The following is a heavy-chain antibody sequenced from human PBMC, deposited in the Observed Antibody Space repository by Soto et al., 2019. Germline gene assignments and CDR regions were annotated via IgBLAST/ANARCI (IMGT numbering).Heavy chain of an antibody. Sequence: PGGSLRLSCAASAFTLSNYGMHWVRQAPGKGLEWVAIIWSDGINKYYADSVNGRFAISRDNSENTLYLQMNSLRAEDTAVYYCAKLLWPGTRPHDVFDMGAKGTMVTVSS. CDR3: AKLLWPGTRPHDVFDM. J-gene: IGHJ3*02. CDR2: IWSDGINK. D-gene: IGHD2-21*01. CDR1: AFTLSNYG. V-gene: IGHV3-30*02.